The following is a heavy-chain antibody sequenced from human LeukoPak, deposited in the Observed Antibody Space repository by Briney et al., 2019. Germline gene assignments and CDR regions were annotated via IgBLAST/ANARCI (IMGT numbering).Heavy chain of an antibody. J-gene: IGHJ4*02. Sequence: GGSLRLSCAASGFTFSSYSMNWVRQAPGKGLEWVSYISSSSSYIYYADSVKGRFTISRDNAKNSLYLQMNSLRAEDTAVYYCAREGSSGWSERYYFDYWGQGTLVTVSS. V-gene: IGHV3-21*01. CDR2: ISSSSSYI. CDR3: AREGSSGWSERYYFDY. CDR1: GFTFSSYS. D-gene: IGHD6-19*01.